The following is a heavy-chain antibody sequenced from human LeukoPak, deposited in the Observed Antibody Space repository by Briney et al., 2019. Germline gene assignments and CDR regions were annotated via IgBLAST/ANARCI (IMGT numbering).Heavy chain of an antibody. Sequence: QPGGSVRLSCAASGFTFSSYAMSWVRQAPGKGLEWVAAISGSGGKTYSAESVKGRFTTSRDNSKNMSYLQMTSLRAEDTAVYYCAKGPVIPAATYYFDYWGQGTLVTVSS. CDR3: AKGPVIPAATYYFDY. J-gene: IGHJ4*02. CDR2: ISGSGGKT. V-gene: IGHV3-23*01. D-gene: IGHD2-2*01. CDR1: GFTFSSYA.